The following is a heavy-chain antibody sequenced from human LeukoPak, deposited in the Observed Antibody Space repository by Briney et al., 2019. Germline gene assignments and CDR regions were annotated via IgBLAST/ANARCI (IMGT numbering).Heavy chain of an antibody. J-gene: IGHJ4*02. CDR3: AQKGRYGEYDY. CDR2: ISGSGGST. V-gene: IGHV3-23*01. CDR1: GFTFSSYA. Sequence: GGSLRLSCAASGFTFSSYAMSWVRQAPGKGLEWVSAISGSGGSTYYADSVKGRITISRDNSKNTLYLQMNSLRAEDTAVYYCAQKGRYGEYDYWGQGTLVTVSS. D-gene: IGHD1-26*01.